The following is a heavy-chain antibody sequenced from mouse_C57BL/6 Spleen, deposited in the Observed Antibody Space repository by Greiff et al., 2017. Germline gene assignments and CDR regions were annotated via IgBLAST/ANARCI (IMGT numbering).Heavy chain of an antibody. J-gene: IGHJ1*03. V-gene: IGHV5-4*01. CDR2: ISDGGSYT. D-gene: IGHD1-1*01. Sequence: EVQLVESGGGLVKPGGSLKLSCAASGFTFSSYAMSWVRQTPEKRLEWVATISDGGSYTYYPDNVKGRFTISRDNAKNNLYLQMSHLKSEDTAMYYCARNYYGSSYGGYFDVWGTGTTVTVSS. CDR3: ARNYYGSSYGGYFDV. CDR1: GFTFSSYA.